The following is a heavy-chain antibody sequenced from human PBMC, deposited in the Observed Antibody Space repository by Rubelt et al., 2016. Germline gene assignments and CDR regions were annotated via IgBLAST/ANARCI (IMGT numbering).Heavy chain of an antibody. J-gene: IGHJ5*02. V-gene: IGHV4-59*08. Sequence: QVQLQESGPGLVKPSEILSLTRTVSGGSISSYYWSWIRQPPGKGLEWIGYIYYSGGTNYNPSLKSQVTISPDTSKNQFSLNLRSVTAADTAVYYCARLPGISWFDPWGQGTLVTVSS. CDR1: GGSISSYY. CDR3: ARLPGISWFDP. D-gene: IGHD2-15*01. CDR2: IYYSGGT.